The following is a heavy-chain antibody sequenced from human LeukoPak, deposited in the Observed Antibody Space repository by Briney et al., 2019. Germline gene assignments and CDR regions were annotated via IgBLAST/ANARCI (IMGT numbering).Heavy chain of an antibody. D-gene: IGHD3-10*01. CDR3: AKSQAGSCYDFEY. V-gene: IGHV3-9*01. J-gene: IGHJ4*02. CDR1: GFTFDDYA. CDR2: INWNSDSR. Sequence: PGRSLRLSCAASGFTFDDYAMHWVRQAPGKGLEWVSGINWNSDSRGYADSVKGRFTISRDNAKNSLYLQMNSLRAEDTALYYCAKSQAGSCYDFEYWGQGTLVTVSS.